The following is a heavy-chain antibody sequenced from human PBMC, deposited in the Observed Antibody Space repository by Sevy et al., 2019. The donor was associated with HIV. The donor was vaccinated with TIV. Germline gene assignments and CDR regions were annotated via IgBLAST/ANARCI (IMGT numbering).Heavy chain of an antibody. D-gene: IGHD4-4*01. CDR3: ARESNQNWFDP. CDR1: GFTVSSNY. Sequence: GGSLRLSCAASGFTVSSNYMSWVRQAPGKELEWVSVIYSGGSTYYADSVKGRFTISRDNSKNTLYLQMNSLRAEDTAVYYCARESNQNWFDPWGQGTLVTVSS. V-gene: IGHV3-53*01. CDR2: IYSGGST. J-gene: IGHJ5*02.